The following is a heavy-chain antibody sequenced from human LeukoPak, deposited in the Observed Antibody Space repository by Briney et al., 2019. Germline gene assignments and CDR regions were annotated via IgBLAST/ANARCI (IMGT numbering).Heavy chain of an antibody. J-gene: IGHJ4*02. CDR1: GFTFSDYA. CDR3: AREWPDYGGNSDY. D-gene: IGHD4-23*01. Sequence: GGSLRLSCVVSGFTFSDYAMSWVRQAPGKGLEWVSTISGSGGRSYSEDPVKGRFTISRDNAKNSLYLQMNSLRAEDTAVYYCAREWPDYGGNSDYWGQGTLVTVSS. CDR2: ISGSGGRS. V-gene: IGHV3-23*01.